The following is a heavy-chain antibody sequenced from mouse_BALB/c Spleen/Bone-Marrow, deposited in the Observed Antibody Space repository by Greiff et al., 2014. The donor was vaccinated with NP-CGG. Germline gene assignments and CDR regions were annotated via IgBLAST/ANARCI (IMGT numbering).Heavy chain of an antibody. CDR1: GFNIKDTY. Sequence: EVQLQQSGAELVKPGASVKLSCTASGFNIKDTYMHWVKQRPEQGLEWIGRIDPANGNTKYDPKFQGKATITADTSSNTAYLQLSSLTSEDTAAYYCASYYYGSSGFAYWGQGTLVTVSA. J-gene: IGHJ3*01. CDR3: ASYYYGSSGFAY. D-gene: IGHD1-1*01. V-gene: IGHV14-3*02. CDR2: IDPANGNT.